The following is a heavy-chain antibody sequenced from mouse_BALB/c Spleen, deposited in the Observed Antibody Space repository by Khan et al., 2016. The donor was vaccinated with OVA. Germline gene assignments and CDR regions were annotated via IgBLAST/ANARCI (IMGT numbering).Heavy chain of an antibody. V-gene: IGHV5-6-5*01. J-gene: IGHJ2*01. D-gene: IGHD1-1*01. CDR1: GFTFSRYP. CDR3: ARVNGSSGVDY. Sequence: EVELVESGGGLVKPGGSLKLSCAASGFTFSRYPMSWVRQTPEKRLEWVASIGSGGSTYYPDSVKGRFTISRDNARSILYVQMSSLRSEDTAMYFCARVNGSSGVDYWGQGTTLTVSS. CDR2: IGSGGST.